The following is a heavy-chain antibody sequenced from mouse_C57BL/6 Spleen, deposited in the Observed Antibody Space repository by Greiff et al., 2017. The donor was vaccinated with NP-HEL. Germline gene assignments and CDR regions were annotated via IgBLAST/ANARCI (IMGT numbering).Heavy chain of an antibody. J-gene: IGHJ2*01. CDR1: GFTFSDYY. Sequence: EVQLVESEGGLVQPGSSMKLSCTASGFTFSDYYMAWVRQVPEKGLEWVANINYDGSSTYYLDSLKSRFIISRDNAKNILYLQMSSLKSEDTATYYCAREVTTVVNYFDYWGQGTTLTVSS. CDR2: INYDGSST. D-gene: IGHD1-1*01. CDR3: AREVTTVVNYFDY. V-gene: IGHV5-16*01.